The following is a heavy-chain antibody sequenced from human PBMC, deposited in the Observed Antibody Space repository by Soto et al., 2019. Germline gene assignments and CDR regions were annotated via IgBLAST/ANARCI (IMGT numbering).Heavy chain of an antibody. V-gene: IGHV3-30-3*01. CDR3: ARDPLRQLWLASATHNWFDP. CDR1: GFTFSSYA. D-gene: IGHD5-18*01. CDR2: ISYDGSNK. Sequence: PGWSLRLSCAASGFTFSSYAMHWVRQAPGKGLEWVAVISYDGSNKYYADSVKGRFTISRDNSKNTLYLQMNSLRAEDTAVYYCARDPLRQLWLASATHNWFDPWGQGTLVTVSS. J-gene: IGHJ5*02.